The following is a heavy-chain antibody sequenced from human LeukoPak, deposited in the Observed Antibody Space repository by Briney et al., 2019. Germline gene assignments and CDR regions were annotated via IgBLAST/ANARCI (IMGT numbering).Heavy chain of an antibody. CDR2: IKSKSEDGTT. Sequence: GGSLRLSCAASEFTFSNAWMGWVRQAPGKGLEWVGRIKSKSEDGTTDYAAPVKGRFTISRDDSKNTLYLQMNSLKTEDTAVYYCTRGGGGMDVWGKGATVTVSS. J-gene: IGHJ6*04. CDR3: TRGGGGMDV. V-gene: IGHV3-15*01. CDR1: EFTFSNAW.